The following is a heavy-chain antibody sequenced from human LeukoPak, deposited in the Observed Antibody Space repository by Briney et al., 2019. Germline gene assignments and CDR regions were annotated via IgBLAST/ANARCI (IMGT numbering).Heavy chain of an antibody. CDR3: ARDGRVRGVIKWDNWCDP. CDR1: GYTFTGYY. V-gene: IGHV1-2*02. Sequence: ASVKVSCKASGYTFTGYYMHWVRQAPGQGLEWMGWINPNSGGTNYAQKFQGRVTMTRDTSISTAYMELSRLRSDDTAVYYCARDGRVRGVIKWDNWCDPWGQGNLVTVSS. J-gene: IGHJ5*02. CDR2: INPNSGGT. D-gene: IGHD3-10*02.